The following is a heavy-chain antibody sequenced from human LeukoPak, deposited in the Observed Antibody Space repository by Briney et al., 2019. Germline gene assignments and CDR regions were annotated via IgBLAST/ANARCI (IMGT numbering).Heavy chain of an antibody. V-gene: IGHV3-7*01. J-gene: IGHJ3*01. CDR2: IKQDGREK. D-gene: IGHD2-2*01. Sequence: GGSLRLSCGASGFTFSSYWMSWVRQAPGKGLEWVANIKQDGREKYYVDSGKGRFIIFRDNAKRTLYLQMNSLRAEDTAMYYCARDGVPAARDLWGQGTMVIVSS. CDR3: ARDGVPAARDL. CDR1: GFTFSSYW.